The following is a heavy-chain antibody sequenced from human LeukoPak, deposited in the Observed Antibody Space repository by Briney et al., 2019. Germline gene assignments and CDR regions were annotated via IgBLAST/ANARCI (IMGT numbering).Heavy chain of an antibody. CDR3: ARLRELRGVDY. CDR2: FYYSGST. V-gene: IGHV4-39*01. D-gene: IGHD4-23*01. CDR1: GGSISSSSYY. J-gene: IGHJ4*02. Sequence: SETLSLTCTVSGGSISSSSYYWGWIRQPPGKGLEWIGSFYYSGSTYYNPSLKSRVTISVDTSKNQFSLKLSSVTAADTAVYYCARLRELRGVDYWGQGTLVTVSS.